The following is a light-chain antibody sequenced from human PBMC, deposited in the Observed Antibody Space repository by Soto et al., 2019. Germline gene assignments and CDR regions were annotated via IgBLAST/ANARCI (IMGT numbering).Light chain of an antibody. CDR3: QQYNNWPLCMYT. V-gene: IGKV3-15*01. CDR2: GAS. Sequence: EIVMTQSPATLSVSPGERATLSCRASQSVSSNLAWYQQKPGQAPRLLIYGASTRATGIPARFSGSGSGTEFTLTISSLQSEDFAVYYCQQYNNWPLCMYTFGQGTKLEIK. CDR1: QSVSSN. J-gene: IGKJ2*01.